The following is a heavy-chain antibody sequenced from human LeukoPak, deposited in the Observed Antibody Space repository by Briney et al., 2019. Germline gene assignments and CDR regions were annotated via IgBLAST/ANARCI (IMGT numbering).Heavy chain of an antibody. J-gene: IGHJ4*02. D-gene: IGHD5-18*01. Sequence: WASVKVSCKASGYTFTGYYMHWVRQAPGQGLEWMGGIIPIFGTANYAQKFQGRVTITADESTSTAYMELSSLRSEDTAVYYCATGTGGYSYGYGHFDYWGQGTLVTVSS. CDR3: ATGTGGYSYGYGHFDY. V-gene: IGHV1-69*13. CDR1: GYTFTGYY. CDR2: IIPIFGTA.